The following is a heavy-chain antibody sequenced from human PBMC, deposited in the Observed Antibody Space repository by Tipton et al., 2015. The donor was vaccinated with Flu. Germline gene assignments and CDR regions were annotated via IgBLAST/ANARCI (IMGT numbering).Heavy chain of an antibody. D-gene: IGHD6-19*01. CDR3: TRDRGSGRYSKGYYFGY. J-gene: IGHJ4*02. CDR1: GFTFGDYA. Sequence: SLRPSCTASGFTFGDYAMSWFRQAPGKGLEWVGFIRSKAYGGTTEYAASVKGRFTISRDDSKSISYLQMNSLKTEDTAVYYCTRDRGSGRYSKGYYFGYWGQETLVSVSS. CDR2: IRSKAYGGTT. V-gene: IGHV3-49*03.